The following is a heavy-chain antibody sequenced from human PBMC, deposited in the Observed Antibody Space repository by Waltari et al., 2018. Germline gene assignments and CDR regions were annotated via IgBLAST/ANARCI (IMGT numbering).Heavy chain of an antibody. CDR2: IAYDGRNE. D-gene: IGHD3-16*02. V-gene: IGHV3-30*04. CDR1: GFIFSNYA. J-gene: IGHJ4*02. CDR3: ERGLRGWGAYQDH. Sequence: QVQLVESGGGVVQPGRSLRLSCAASGFIFSNYAMHWVRQAPGKGLEGVAVIAYDGRNEYYAESVMCRFTRWRDNSKNTLFLQMNRLRGEDTALYYCERGLRGWGAYQDHWGQGTRVTVS.